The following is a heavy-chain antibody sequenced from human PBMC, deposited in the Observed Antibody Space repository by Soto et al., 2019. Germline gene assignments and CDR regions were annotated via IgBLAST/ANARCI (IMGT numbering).Heavy chain of an antibody. CDR3: ARSLGASFDY. CDR2: IWYDGSNK. CDR1: GFTFSSYG. Sequence: QVQLVESGGGVVQPGRSLRLSCAASGFTFSSYGMHWVRQAPCKGLEWVAVIWYDGSNKYYADSVKGRFTISRDNSKNTLYLQMNSLRAEDTAVYYCARSLGASFDYWGQGTLVTVSS. V-gene: IGHV3-33*01. J-gene: IGHJ4*02.